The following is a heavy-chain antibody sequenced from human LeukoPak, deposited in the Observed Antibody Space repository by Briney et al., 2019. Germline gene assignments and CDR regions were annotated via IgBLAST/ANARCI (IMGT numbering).Heavy chain of an antibody. CDR1: GDSINSLDL. V-gene: IGHV4-4*02. J-gene: IGHJ4*02. CDR3: AGLVGRYSSGLYYYYFDY. Sequence: SETLSLTCTVSGDSINSLDLWSWVRQPPGKGLEWIGEMYLSGTTHSNPSVKSRVTISIDKSKNQFFLNMSSVTAADTAVYYCAGLVGRYSSGLYYYYFDYWGQGTLVTVSS. CDR2: MYLSGTT. D-gene: IGHD3-22*01.